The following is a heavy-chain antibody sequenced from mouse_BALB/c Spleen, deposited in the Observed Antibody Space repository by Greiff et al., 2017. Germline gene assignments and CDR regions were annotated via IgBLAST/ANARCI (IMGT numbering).Heavy chain of an antibody. CDR1: GFNIKDTY. CDR2: IDPANGNT. Sequence: VQLKQSGAELVKPGASVKLSCTASGFNIKDTYMHWVKQRPEQGLEWIGRIDPANGNTKYDPKFQGKATITADTSSNTAYLQLSSLTSEDTAVYYCARFDYGRSFDYWGQGTTLTVSS. J-gene: IGHJ2*01. D-gene: IGHD1-1*01. V-gene: IGHV14-3*02. CDR3: ARFDYGRSFDY.